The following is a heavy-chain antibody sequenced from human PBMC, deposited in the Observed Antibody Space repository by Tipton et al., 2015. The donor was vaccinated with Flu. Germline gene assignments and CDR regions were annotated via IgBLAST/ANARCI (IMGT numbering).Heavy chain of an antibody. CDR1: GASITNYY. J-gene: IGHJ4*02. V-gene: IGHV4-59*01. CDR3: ARNKGTGYEDF. D-gene: IGHD1-1*01. Sequence: TLSLTCTVSGASITNYYWTWIRQPPGKPLERIGYTSYSGNTNFHPSLWRRVSMSVDASKSQFSLKMTSLSAADTATYFCARNKGTGYEDFWGQGTLVTVSS. CDR2: TSYSGNT.